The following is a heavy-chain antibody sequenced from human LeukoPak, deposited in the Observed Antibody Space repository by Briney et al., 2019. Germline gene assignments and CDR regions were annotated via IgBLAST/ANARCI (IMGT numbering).Heavy chain of an antibody. CDR2: VSPSGDST. V-gene: IGHV3-23*01. CDR3: AKGPRVFGVVLGLDWYFDL. CDR1: GFTFSSYA. Sequence: GGSLRLSCAASGFTFSSYAMSWVRQAPGKGPEWVSVVSPSGDSTFYADALKGRFTISRDNSKNTLYLQMNSLRAEDTAIYYCAKGPRVFGVVLGLDWYFDLWGRGTLVTVPS. J-gene: IGHJ2*01. D-gene: IGHD3-3*01.